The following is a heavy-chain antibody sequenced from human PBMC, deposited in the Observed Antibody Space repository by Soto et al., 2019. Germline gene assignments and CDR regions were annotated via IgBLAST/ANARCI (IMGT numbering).Heavy chain of an antibody. J-gene: IGHJ4*02. CDR1: GFTFSSYG. V-gene: IGHV3-33*01. CDR2: IWYDGSNK. CDR3: AREDDYGDYDLDY. Sequence: QVQLVESVGGVVQPGRSLRLSCAASGFTFSSYGMHWVRQAPGKGLEWVAVIWYDGSNKYYADSVKGRFTISRDNSKNTLYLQMNSLRAEDTAVYYCAREDDYGDYDLDYWGQGTLVTVSS. D-gene: IGHD4-17*01.